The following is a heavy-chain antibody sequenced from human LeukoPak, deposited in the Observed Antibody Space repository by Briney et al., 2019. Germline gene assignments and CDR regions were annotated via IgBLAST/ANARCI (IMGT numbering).Heavy chain of an antibody. V-gene: IGHV1-46*01. J-gene: IGHJ3*02. D-gene: IGHD4-23*01. CDR2: ISPSGGST. CDR1: GTTFSSYF. Sequence: ASVKVSCKASGTTFSSYFIHWVRQAPGQGLEWMGIISPSGGSTSYAQEFQGRVTMTRDTSTSTVYMGLSSLGSEDTAVYYCGRVTLYAFDIWGQGTMVTVSS. CDR3: GRVTLYAFDI.